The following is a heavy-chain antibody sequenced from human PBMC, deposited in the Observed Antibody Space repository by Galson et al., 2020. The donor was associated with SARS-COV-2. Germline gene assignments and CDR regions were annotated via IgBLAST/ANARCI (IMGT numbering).Heavy chain of an antibody. Sequence: SQTLSLPCTVSSDTITYGGYPRSWNRQHPGTGLDWTGYIHYSGSTYYNPSLKSRVTISVDTSKNQFALRLSSVTAADTAVYYCARSPFYDSGGDYPFDYWGQGTLVTVSS. V-gene: IGHV4-31*03. D-gene: IGHD3-22*01. CDR2: IHYSGST. J-gene: IGHJ4*02. CDR1: SDTITYGGYP. CDR3: ARSPFYDSGGDYPFDY.